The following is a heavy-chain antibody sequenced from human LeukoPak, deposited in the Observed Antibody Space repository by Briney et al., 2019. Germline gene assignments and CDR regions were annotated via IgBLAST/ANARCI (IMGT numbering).Heavy chain of an antibody. CDR1: GFTFSNAW. Sequence: GGSLRLSCAASGFTFSNAWMSWIRQAPGKGLEWVSYISSGSTIYDADSVKGRFTISRDNAKNSLYLQMNSLRAEDTAVYYCAREFKAAAGTGWFDPWGQGTLVTVSS. V-gene: IGHV3-11*01. J-gene: IGHJ5*02. D-gene: IGHD6-13*01. CDR3: AREFKAAAGTGWFDP. CDR2: ISSGSTI.